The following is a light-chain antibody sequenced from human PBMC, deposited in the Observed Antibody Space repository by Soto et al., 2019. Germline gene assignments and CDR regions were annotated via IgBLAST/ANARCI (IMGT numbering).Light chain of an antibody. J-gene: IGKJ1*01. CDR2: KAS. V-gene: IGKV1-5*03. Sequence: DIQMTQSPSTLSAYVGDTVTITCRASQSFSNWLAWYQQKPGKAPKFLNYKASTLESGVPSRFSGSGSGTELTLTISSLQPDDFATYYCQQYNSYSWTFGQGTKGEIK. CDR3: QQYNSYSWT. CDR1: QSFSNW.